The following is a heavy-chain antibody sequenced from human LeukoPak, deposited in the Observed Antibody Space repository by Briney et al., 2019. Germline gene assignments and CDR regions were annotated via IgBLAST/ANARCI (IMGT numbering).Heavy chain of an antibody. D-gene: IGHD3-10*01. J-gene: IGHJ5*02. V-gene: IGHV1-18*01. CDR2: ISAYNGNT. CDR3: ARDVGLYYYGSGSYSPNNWFDP. CDR1: GYTFTSYG. Sequence: ASVKVSCKASGYTFTSYGISWVRQAPGQGLEWMGWISAYNGNTNYAQKLQGRVTMTTDTSTSTAYMELRSLRSDDTAVYYCARDVGLYYYGSGSYSPNNWFDPWGQGTLVTVPS.